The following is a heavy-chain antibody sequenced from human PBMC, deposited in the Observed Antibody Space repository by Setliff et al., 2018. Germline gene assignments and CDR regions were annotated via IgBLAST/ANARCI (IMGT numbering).Heavy chain of an antibody. CDR2: IWYDGSNK. CDR1: GFTFSSYG. D-gene: IGHD3-22*01. V-gene: IGHV3-33*06. J-gene: IGHJ4*02. Sequence: SGGSLRLSCAASGFTFSSYGMHWVRQAPGKGLEWVAVIWYDGSNKYYADSVKGRFTISRDNSKNTLYLQMNSLRAEDTAVYYCAKGGAYYYDSSGYYDWGQGTLVTVSS. CDR3: AKGGAYYYDSSGYYD.